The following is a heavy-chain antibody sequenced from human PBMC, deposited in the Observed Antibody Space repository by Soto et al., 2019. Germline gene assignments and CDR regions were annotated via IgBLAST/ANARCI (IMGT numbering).Heavy chain of an antibody. CDR1: GYTFTSYA. CDR2: INAGNGNT. J-gene: IGHJ4*02. Sequence: QVQLVQSGAEEKKPGASVKVSCKASGYTFTSYAMHWVRQAPGQRLEWMGWINAGNGNTKYSQKFQGRVTITRDTSASTAYMELSSLRSEDTAVYYCARSIVGVTALDYWGQGTLATVSS. CDR3: ARSIVGVTALDY. V-gene: IGHV1-3*05. D-gene: IGHD2-21*02.